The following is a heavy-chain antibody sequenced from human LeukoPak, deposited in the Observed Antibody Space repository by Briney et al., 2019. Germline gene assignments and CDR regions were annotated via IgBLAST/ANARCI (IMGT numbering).Heavy chain of an antibody. CDR3: AKKYSTGLDP. D-gene: IGHD1-26*01. Sequence: PGGSLRLSCAASGFTFSSYAMSWVRQAPGKGLEWVSSISGSGLSTYYADSGKGRFTISRDNSKNTLYLQMNSLRAEDTAVYYCAKKYSTGLDPWGQGTLVTVSS. CDR1: GFTFSSYA. J-gene: IGHJ5*02. V-gene: IGHV3-23*01. CDR2: ISGSGLST.